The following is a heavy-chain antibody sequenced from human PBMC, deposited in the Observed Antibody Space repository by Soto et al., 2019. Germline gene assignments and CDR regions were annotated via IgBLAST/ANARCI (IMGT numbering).Heavy chain of an antibody. Sequence: GGSLRLSCAASGFTFSSYAMSCVRQAPGKGLEWVSGISGSGGSTYYADSVKGRFTISRDNSKNTLYLQMNSLRAEDTAVYYCAKYRYCTNGVCYPGSDYWGQGTMVTVSS. CDR2: ISGSGGST. J-gene: IGHJ4*02. CDR3: AKYRYCTNGVCYPGSDY. D-gene: IGHD2-8*01. V-gene: IGHV3-23*01. CDR1: GFTFSSYA.